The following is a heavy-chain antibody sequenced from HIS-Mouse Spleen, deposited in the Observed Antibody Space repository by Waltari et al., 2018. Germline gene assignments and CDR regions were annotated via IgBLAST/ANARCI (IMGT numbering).Heavy chain of an antibody. D-gene: IGHD6-13*01. V-gene: IGHV4-34*01. J-gene: IGHJ4*02. CDR2: INHNGST. CDR1: GGSFSGYY. Sequence: QVQLQQWGAGLLKPSETLSLTCAVYGGSFSGYYWSWIRQPPGKGLEWIGEINHNGSTNYNPSLRSRVTISVATSKNQFSLKLSSVTAADTAVYYCASIDGRSSFFDYWGQGTLVTVSS. CDR3: ASIDGRSSFFDY.